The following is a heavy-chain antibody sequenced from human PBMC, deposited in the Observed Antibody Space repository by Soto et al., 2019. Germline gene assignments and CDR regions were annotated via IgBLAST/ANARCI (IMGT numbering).Heavy chain of an antibody. CDR1: GFTFIDSY. J-gene: IGHJ6*02. V-gene: IGHV3-11*01. CDR2: ITFSGNTV. CDR3: ARVSWREKYGMDV. Sequence: GGSLRLSCGASGFTFIDSYMSWIRQAPGKGLEWISYITFSGNTVYYADSLKGRFTISRDNAKNSLYLQMNRLRAEDTAVYYCARVSWREKYGMDVWGQGTTVTVSS.